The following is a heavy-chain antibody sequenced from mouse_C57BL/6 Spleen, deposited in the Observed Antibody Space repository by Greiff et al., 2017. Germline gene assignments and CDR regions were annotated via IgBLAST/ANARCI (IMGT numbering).Heavy chain of an antibody. J-gene: IGHJ1*03. Sequence: EVQGVESGGGLVQPGGSLSLPCAASGFTFTDYYMSWVRQPPGKALEWLGFIRNKANGYTTEYSASVKGRFTISRDNSQSILYLQMNALRAEDSATYYCARWDSNTRNWYFDVWGTGTTVTVSA. CDR1: GFTFTDYY. CDR2: IRNKANGYTT. D-gene: IGHD2-5*01. CDR3: ARWDSNTRNWYFDV. V-gene: IGHV7-3*01.